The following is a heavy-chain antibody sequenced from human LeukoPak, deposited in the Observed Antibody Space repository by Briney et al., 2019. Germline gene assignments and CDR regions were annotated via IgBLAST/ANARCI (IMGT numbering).Heavy chain of an antibody. CDR3: ARALTSGSYYGVLDY. CDR2: IYSGGST. Sequence: GGSLRLSCAASGFIVSSNYMSWVRQAPGKGLEWVSVIYSGGSTYYADSVKGRFTISRDNSMNTVYLQMNSLRAEDTAVYYCARALTSGSYYGVLDYWGQGTLVTVSS. D-gene: IGHD1-26*01. V-gene: IGHV3-66*01. CDR1: GFIVSSNY. J-gene: IGHJ4*02.